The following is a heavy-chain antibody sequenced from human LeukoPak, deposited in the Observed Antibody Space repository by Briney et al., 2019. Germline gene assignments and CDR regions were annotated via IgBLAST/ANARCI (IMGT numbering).Heavy chain of an antibody. Sequence: PGGSLRLSCAASGFTVRHYWMHWVRHAPGEGLMWVSLITNDGSTTDYADSVKGRFTISRDTAKDTLYLQMNSLRAEDTAVYYCVRGGTPYAFDCWGQGALVTVSS. V-gene: IGHV3-74*01. CDR3: VRGGTPYAFDC. D-gene: IGHD3-16*01. CDR2: ITNDGSTT. J-gene: IGHJ4*02. CDR1: GFTVRHYW.